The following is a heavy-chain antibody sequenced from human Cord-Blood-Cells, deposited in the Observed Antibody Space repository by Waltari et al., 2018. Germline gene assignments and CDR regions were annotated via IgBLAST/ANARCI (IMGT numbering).Heavy chain of an antibody. CDR3: ARQWPGDWYFDL. V-gene: IGHV4-39*07. CDR2: IYYSGVT. CDR1: GGSISSSSYY. D-gene: IGHD6-19*01. Sequence: QLQLQESGPGLVKPSETLSLTCTVSGGSISSSSYYWGWIRQPPGKGLEWIGSIYYSGVTYYNPSLKSRVTISVDTSKNQFSLKLSSVTAADTAVYYCARQWPGDWYFDLWGRGTLITVSS. J-gene: IGHJ2*01.